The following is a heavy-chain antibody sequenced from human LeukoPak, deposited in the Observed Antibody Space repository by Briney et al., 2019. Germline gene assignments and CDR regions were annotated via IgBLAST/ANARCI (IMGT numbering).Heavy chain of an antibody. V-gene: IGHV3-23*01. D-gene: IGHD3-22*01. CDR1: GFTFSIYA. J-gene: IGHJ4*02. Sequence: GGSQRLSCAASGFTFSIYAMSWVRQTPGKGLEWVSSITSRDGTTYYADSVKGRFTISRDNSENTLYLQMNSLRAEDSALYYCARDRPNYYGSDGHYYRRDGDYWGQGTLVTVSS. CDR2: ITSRDGTT. CDR3: ARDRPNYYGSDGHYYRRDGDY.